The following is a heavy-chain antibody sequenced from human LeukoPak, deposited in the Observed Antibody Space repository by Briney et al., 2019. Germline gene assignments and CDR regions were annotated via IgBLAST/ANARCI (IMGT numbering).Heavy chain of an antibody. CDR2: ISSSSSTI. V-gene: IGHV3-48*02. J-gene: IGHJ3*02. D-gene: IGHD3-9*01. CDR1: GFTFSSYS. Sequence: GGSLRLSCAASGFTFSSYSMNWVRQAPGKGLEWVSYISSSSSTIYYADSVKGRFTISRDNAKNSLYLQMNSPRDEDTAVYYCASHYFGPRAFDIWGQGTMVTVSS. CDR3: ASHYFGPRAFDI.